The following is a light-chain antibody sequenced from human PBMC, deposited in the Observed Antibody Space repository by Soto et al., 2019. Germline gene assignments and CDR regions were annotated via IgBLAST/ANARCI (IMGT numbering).Light chain of an antibody. Sequence: EIVLTQSPATLSLSPGERATLSCRASQSVGSYLAWYQQKPGQAPRLLISDASNRATGIPARFSGSGSGTDFTLTISSLEPEDFAVYSCQQRSSWPTFGQGTKVEI. CDR3: QQRSSWPT. CDR2: DAS. J-gene: IGKJ1*01. CDR1: QSVGSY. V-gene: IGKV3-11*01.